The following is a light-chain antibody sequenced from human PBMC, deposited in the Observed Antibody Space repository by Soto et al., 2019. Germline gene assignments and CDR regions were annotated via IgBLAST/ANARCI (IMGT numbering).Light chain of an antibody. CDR2: GAS. J-gene: IGKJ1*01. CDR1: ESVSSN. CDR3: HHYNNWPRT. Sequence: EIVMTQSPATLSVSPGERVTLSCRASESVSSNLAWYQQKPGQAPRLLIYGASTRATGIPARFSGSGSGTEFTLTISGLQSEDSAVYYCHHYNNWPRTCGRGTKVEIK. V-gene: IGKV3-15*01.